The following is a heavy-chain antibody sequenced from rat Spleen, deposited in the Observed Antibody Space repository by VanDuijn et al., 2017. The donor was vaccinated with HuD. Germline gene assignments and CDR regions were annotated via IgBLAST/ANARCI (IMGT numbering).Heavy chain of an antibody. Sequence: EVQLVESGGGLVQPGRSLKLSCAASGFTFSNYGMHWIRQAPTKGLEWVASISPSGGSTYYRDSVKGRFTISRDNAKSTLYLQMDSLRSEDTASYYCARHGHYNNYGWCAYWGQGTLVTVSS. CDR2: ISPSGGST. V-gene: IGHV5-19*01. CDR1: GFTFSNYG. J-gene: IGHJ3*01. D-gene: IGHD1-10*01. CDR3: ARHGHYNNYGWCAY.